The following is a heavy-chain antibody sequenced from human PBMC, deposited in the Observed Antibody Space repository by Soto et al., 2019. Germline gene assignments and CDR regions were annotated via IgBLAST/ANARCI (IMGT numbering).Heavy chain of an antibody. CDR3: AKGSCMSTSCAVLDS. CDR2: LNWNSANI. J-gene: IGHJ4*02. D-gene: IGHD2-2*01. V-gene: IGHV3-9*01. Sequence: EVQLVESGGGLVQPGRSLRLSCAASGFTFDDYAMHWVRQAPGKGLEWVSGLNWNSANIGYADSVKGRFTISRDNAKDSLYLHMNSLRAEGTALYYGAKGSCMSTSCAVLDSWGQGTLVTGSS. CDR1: GFTFDDYA.